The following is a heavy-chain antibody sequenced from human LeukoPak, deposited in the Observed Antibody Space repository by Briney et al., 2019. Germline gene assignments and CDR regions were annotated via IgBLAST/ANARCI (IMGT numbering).Heavy chain of an antibody. CDR3: ARDNGYCSGGSCYSNAFDI. CDR1: GGSISSYY. V-gene: IGHV4-4*07. CDR2: IYTSGST. D-gene: IGHD2-15*01. Sequence: SETLSLTCTVSGGSISSYYWSWTRQPAGKGLEWIGRIYTSGSTNYNPSLKSRVTMSVDTSKNQFSLKLSSVTAADTAVYYCARDNGYCSGGSCYSNAFDIWGQGTMVTVSS. J-gene: IGHJ3*02.